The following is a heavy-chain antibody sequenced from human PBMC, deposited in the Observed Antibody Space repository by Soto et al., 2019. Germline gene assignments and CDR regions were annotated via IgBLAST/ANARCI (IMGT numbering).Heavy chain of an antibody. V-gene: IGHV1-18*01. CDR1: GYTFTSYG. CDR3: VRDMTTPTGFDP. CDR2: ISAYNGNT. D-gene: IGHD1-1*01. Sequence: GASVKVSCTASGYTFTSYGSSWVRQAPGQGLEWMGWISAYNGNTNYAQKLQGRVTMTTDTSTSTAYMELRSLRSDDTAVYYCVRDMTTPTGFDPWGQGTLVTVSS. J-gene: IGHJ5*02.